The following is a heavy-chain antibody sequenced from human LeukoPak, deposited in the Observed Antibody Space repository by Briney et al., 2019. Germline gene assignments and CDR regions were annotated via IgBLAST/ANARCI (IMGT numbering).Heavy chain of an antibody. CDR1: GFTFSSYW. CDR2: IKQDGSEK. Sequence: GGSLRLSCAASGFTFSSYWMSWVRQAPGKGLEWVANIKQDGSEKYYVDSVKGRFTISRDNARNSLYLQMNSLRAEDTAVYYCARAIGVTCISTSCYSFDYWGQGTLVTVSS. CDR3: ARAIGVTCISTSCYSFDY. V-gene: IGHV3-7*01. D-gene: IGHD2-2*02. J-gene: IGHJ4*02.